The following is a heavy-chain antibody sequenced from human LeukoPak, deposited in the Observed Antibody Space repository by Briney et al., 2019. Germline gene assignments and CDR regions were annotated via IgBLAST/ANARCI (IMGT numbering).Heavy chain of an antibody. J-gene: IGHJ3*02. Sequence: GGSLRLSCAASGFTFSSYGMHWVRQAPGKGLEWVAFIRYDGSNKYYADSVKGRFTISRDNSKNTLYLQMNSLRAEDTAVYYCARDPDYGGNGAFDIWGQETMVTVSS. CDR3: ARDPDYGGNGAFDI. CDR1: GFTFSSYG. CDR2: IRYDGSNK. V-gene: IGHV3-30*02. D-gene: IGHD4-23*01.